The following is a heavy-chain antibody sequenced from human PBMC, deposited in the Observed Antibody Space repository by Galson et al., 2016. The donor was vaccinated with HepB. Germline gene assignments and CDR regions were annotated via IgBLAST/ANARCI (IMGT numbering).Heavy chain of an antibody. CDR1: GFTSSTYA. CDR2: ISYDGNKK. J-gene: IGHJ4*02. Sequence: SLRLSCAASGFTSSTYAMHWVRQAPGKGLEWVAVISYDGNKKYYAASVNDRFTIARDNSENTLYLQMHSLRAEDTAVYYCARDEDDPSYTIDFWGQGTLVSVSS. CDR3: ARDEDDPSYTIDF. V-gene: IGHV3-30-3*01. D-gene: IGHD3-10*01.